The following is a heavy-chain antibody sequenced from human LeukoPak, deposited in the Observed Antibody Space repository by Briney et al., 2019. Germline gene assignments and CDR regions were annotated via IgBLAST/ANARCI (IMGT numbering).Heavy chain of an antibody. CDR3: AIMHGYYDGSGYWVQ. D-gene: IGHD3-22*01. CDR2: ITPKADRT. Sequence: GGSLRLSFPASGFTFGSYGMSWVRQAPGKGLNWVSSITPKADRTSYADSVEGRFTISRDNPRNTLYMQMNSLRDEDTAIYYCAIMHGYYDGSGYWVQWGQGTLVTVFS. CDR1: GFTFGSYG. V-gene: IGHV3-23*01. J-gene: IGHJ1*01.